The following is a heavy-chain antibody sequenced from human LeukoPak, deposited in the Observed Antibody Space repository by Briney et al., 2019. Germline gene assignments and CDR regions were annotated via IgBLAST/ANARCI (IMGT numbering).Heavy chain of an antibody. Sequence: VASVKVSCKASGYTFTSYAMNWVRQAPGQGLEWMGWINTNTGNPTYAQGFTGRFVFSLDTPVSTAYLQISSLKAEDTAVYYCARDQGSSGYYYFDYWGQGTLVTVSS. CDR2: INTNTGNP. CDR3: ARDQGSSGYYYFDY. D-gene: IGHD3-22*01. J-gene: IGHJ4*02. V-gene: IGHV7-4-1*02. CDR1: GYTFTSYA.